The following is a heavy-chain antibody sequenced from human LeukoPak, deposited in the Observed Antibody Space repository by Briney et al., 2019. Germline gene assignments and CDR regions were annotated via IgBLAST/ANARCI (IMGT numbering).Heavy chain of an antibody. CDR3: AKAHYGWLAFDY. CDR1: GFTFTSYA. J-gene: IGHJ4*02. V-gene: IGHV3-23*01. D-gene: IGHD3-9*01. Sequence: GGPLRLSCAASGFTFTSYAMSWVRQAPGKGLEWVSAITGSGDTTYYAASVKGRFTISRDNSKNTLYLQMSSLRAEDTAIYYCAKAHYGWLAFDYWGQGTLVTVSS. CDR2: ITGSGDTT.